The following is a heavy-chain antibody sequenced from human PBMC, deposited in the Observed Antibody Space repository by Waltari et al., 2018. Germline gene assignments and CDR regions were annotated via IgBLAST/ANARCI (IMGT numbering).Heavy chain of an antibody. CDR2: IHQSEST. Sequence: QVQLQESGPGLVKPSETLSLTCAVSGYSIRTAYYWVWIRQPPGKGLEWIGNIHQSESTYYNPARKSRVSISLDTSKNQFSLELSSLTADDTAVYYCARGQGYWGQGTLVTVSS. CDR3: ARGQGY. J-gene: IGHJ4*02. CDR1: GYSIRTAYY. V-gene: IGHV4-38-2*01.